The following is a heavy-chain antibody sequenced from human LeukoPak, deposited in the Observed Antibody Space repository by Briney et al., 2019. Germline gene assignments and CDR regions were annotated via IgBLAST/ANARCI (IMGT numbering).Heavy chain of an antibody. CDR2: IKHDGSEK. CDR3: ARGGAARPDF. Sequence: PGGSLRLSCAASGFTFSNYWMSWVRQAPGKGLEWVGNIKHDGSEKYYVDSVKGRFNISRDNAKNSLYLHMNSLRAEDTAVYYCARGGAARPDFWGQGTLVTVSS. D-gene: IGHD6-6*01. V-gene: IGHV3-7*01. J-gene: IGHJ4*02. CDR1: GFTFSNYW.